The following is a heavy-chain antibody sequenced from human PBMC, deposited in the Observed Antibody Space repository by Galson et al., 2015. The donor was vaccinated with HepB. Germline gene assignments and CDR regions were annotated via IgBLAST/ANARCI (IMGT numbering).Heavy chain of an antibody. CDR1: GFTFSNYS. Sequence: SLRLSCAASGFTFSNYSMNWVRQAPGKGLEWVSSITSSTGYIYYADSAKGRFTISRDNSKNTLYLQMNGLRVEDMAVYYCVRDVGVGVWNGYLYWGQGILVTVSS. CDR3: VRDVGVGVWNGYLY. J-gene: IGHJ4*02. D-gene: IGHD1-1*01. V-gene: IGHV3-21*01. CDR2: ITSSTGYI.